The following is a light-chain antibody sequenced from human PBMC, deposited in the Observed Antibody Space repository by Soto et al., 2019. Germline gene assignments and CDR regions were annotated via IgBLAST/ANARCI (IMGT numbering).Light chain of an antibody. CDR2: GAS. V-gene: IGKV3-15*01. J-gene: IGKJ4*01. CDR3: PQYNNWHAELT. CDR1: QSVSSN. Sequence: EIVMTQSPATLSVSPGERATLSCRASQSVSSNLAWYQQKPGQAPRLLIYGASTRATGIPARFSGSGSGTEFTLTLSTLHYEHFADHYCPQYNNWHAELTFRGGTKVEIK.